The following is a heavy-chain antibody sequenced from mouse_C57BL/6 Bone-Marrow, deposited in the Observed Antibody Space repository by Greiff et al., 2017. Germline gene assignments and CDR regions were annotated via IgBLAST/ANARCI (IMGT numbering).Heavy chain of an antibody. J-gene: IGHJ3*01. CDR2: ISNLAYSI. Sequence: EVHLVESGGGLVQPGGSLKLSCAASGFTFSDYGMAWVRQAPRKGPEWVAFISNLAYSIYYADTVTGRFTISRENAKNTLYLEMSSLRSEDTAMYYCARTAPWFAYWGQGTLVTVSA. CDR3: ARTAPWFAY. V-gene: IGHV5-15*01. CDR1: GFTFSDYG.